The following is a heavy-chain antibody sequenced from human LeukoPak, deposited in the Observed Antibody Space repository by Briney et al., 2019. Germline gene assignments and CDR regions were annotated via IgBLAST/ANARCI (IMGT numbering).Heavy chain of an antibody. D-gene: IGHD5-12*01. CDR2: IRDDGSNK. Sequence: GGSLRLSCAASVFTFSSYGMIWGREAPGPGVKGGAFIRDDGSNKYSAKSEKGRFTIHKDNSRNTPYLHLKSLRSEDPTVYYYSKGGGYEAQYFYSYLHVWGKGTTVTISS. J-gene: IGHJ6*03. V-gene: IGHV3-30*02. CDR3: SKGGGYEAQYFYSYLHV. CDR1: VFTFSSYG.